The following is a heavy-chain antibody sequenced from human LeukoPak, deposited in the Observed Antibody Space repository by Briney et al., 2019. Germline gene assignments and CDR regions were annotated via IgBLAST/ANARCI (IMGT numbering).Heavy chain of an antibody. D-gene: IGHD1-26*01. J-gene: IGHJ4*02. CDR2: ISSSSSII. V-gene: IGHV3-48*01. CDR1: GFTFSSYS. Sequence: GGSLRLSCAASGFTFSSYSMKWVRQAPGKGLEWVSYISSSSSIIYYADSAKGRFTVSRDNANNSLYLQMNSLRAEDTAVYYCAGTDSGSYSRWFDYWGQGTLVTVSS. CDR3: AGTDSGSYSRWFDY.